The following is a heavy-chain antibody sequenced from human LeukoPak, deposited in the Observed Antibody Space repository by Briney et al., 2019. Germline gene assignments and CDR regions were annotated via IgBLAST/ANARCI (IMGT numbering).Heavy chain of an antibody. Sequence: AGGSPRLSCAASGFTFSSYAMSWVRQAPGKGLEWISAISGSGGSTYYADSVKGRFTISRDNSKNTLYLQMNSLRAEDTAVYYCARHSGSGWQALGYWGQGTLVTVSS. CDR3: ARHSGSGWQALGY. V-gene: IGHV3-23*01. CDR2: ISGSGGST. CDR1: GFTFSSYA. D-gene: IGHD6-19*01. J-gene: IGHJ4*02.